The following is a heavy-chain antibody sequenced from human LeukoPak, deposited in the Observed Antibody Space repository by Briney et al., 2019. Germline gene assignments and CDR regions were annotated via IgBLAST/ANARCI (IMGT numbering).Heavy chain of an antibody. CDR1: GGPISSYF. J-gene: IGHJ3*02. CDR2: IYYSGST. V-gene: IGHV4-59*01. CDR3: ARGLLTYYYDSSGYDAFDI. Sequence: SETLSLTCTVSGGPISSYFWSWIRQPPGKGLEWIGYIYYSGSTTYNPSLKSRVTISVDTSKNQFSLKLSSVTAADTAVYYCARGLLTYYYDSSGYDAFDIWGQGTMVTVSS. D-gene: IGHD3-22*01.